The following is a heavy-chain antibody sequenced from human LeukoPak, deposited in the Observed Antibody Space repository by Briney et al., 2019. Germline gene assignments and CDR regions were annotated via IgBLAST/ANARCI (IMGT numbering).Heavy chain of an antibody. Sequence: GGSLRLSCVASGYTFSSYGMHWVRQAPGEGVQWVAVIWYDESKKYYTDSVKGRLTISRDVSKNTLYLQMNSLRAEDSAMYYCARDGGIGLDYWGQGTLVTVSS. V-gene: IGHV3-33*01. CDR1: GYTFSSYG. CDR2: IWYDESKK. J-gene: IGHJ4*02. D-gene: IGHD2-21*01. CDR3: ARDGGIGLDY.